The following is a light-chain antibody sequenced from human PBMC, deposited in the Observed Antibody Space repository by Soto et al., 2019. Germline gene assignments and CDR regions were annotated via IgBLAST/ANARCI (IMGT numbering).Light chain of an antibody. CDR1: QSISSW. V-gene: IGKV1-5*01. Sequence: DIQMTQSPSTLSASVGDRVTITCRASQSISSWLAWYQQKPGKAPKLLIYDASSLESGVPSRFSGSGSGTEFTLTISSLQPDDFATYCCQQYNRPLWTFGQGTKVEIK. J-gene: IGKJ1*01. CDR2: DAS. CDR3: QQYNRPLWT.